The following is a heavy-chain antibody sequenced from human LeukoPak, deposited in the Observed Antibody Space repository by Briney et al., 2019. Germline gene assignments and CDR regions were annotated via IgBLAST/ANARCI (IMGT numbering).Heavy chain of an antibody. V-gene: IGHV3-74*01. CDR3: TRVQAGRSGLMNV. Sequence: GGSLGLSCAASGFSLSGYWMQWVRQAPGKGLVWVSRMSSEGSGTTYADSVKGRFTISRDNAQNTLYLQMNSLRAEDAALYYCTRVQAGRSGLMNVCGRGTTVTV. D-gene: IGHD2-8*02. CDR1: GFSLSGYW. J-gene: IGHJ6*02. CDR2: MSSEGSGT.